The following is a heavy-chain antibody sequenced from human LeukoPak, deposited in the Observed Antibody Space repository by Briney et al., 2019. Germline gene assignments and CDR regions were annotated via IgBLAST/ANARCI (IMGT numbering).Heavy chain of an antibody. CDR1: GYTFTGYY. V-gene: IGHV1-2*02. CDR2: INPNSGGT. J-gene: IGHJ5*02. CDR3: VRDGRYFDSSVYYGTNAS. D-gene: IGHD3-22*01. Sequence: ASVKVSCKASGYTFTGYYMHWVRQAPGQELEWMGWINPNSGGTNYAQKFQGKVTMTRDTSISTAYMELSRLRSDDTAVYYCVRDGRYFDSSVYYGTNASWGQEPLVPVPS.